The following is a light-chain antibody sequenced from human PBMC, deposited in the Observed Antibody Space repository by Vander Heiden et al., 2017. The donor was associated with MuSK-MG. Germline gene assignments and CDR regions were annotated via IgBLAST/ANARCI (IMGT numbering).Light chain of an antibody. CDR1: QRLVHSHGNTY. J-gene: IGKJ4*01. Sequence: VVLTQSPYSLHVPLRPPASISCRSSQRLVHSHGNTYLDWFQQRTGQAPRRLIYKVSNRDSGVPDRFSGSGSGTDFTLKISRVEAEDVGVYYCRQRTHYPLTSGAGTKVEIK. V-gene: IGKV2-30*02. CDR3: RQRTHYPLT. CDR2: KVS.